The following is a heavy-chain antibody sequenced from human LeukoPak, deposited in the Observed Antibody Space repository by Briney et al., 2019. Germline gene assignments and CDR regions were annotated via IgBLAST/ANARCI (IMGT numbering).Heavy chain of an antibody. CDR3: ARDDSSGPQVY. Sequence: ASVKVSCKASGGTFSSYTISWVRQAPGQGLEWMGIINPSGGSTGYAQKFQGRVTITRDTSTSTVYMELSSLRSDDTAVYYCARDDSSGPQVYWGQGTLVTVSS. J-gene: IGHJ4*02. CDR1: GGTFSSYT. D-gene: IGHD3-22*01. CDR2: INPSGGST. V-gene: IGHV1-46*01.